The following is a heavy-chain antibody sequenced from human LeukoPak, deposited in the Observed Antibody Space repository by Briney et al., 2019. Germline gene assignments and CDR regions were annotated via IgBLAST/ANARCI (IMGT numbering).Heavy chain of an antibody. D-gene: IGHD5-24*01. CDR3: ARDNSVRDEAWWFYP. J-gene: IGHJ5*02. CDR1: GYTFTSYE. V-gene: IGHV1-8*02. CDR2: MNPNSGNT. Sequence: ASVKVSCKASGYTFTSYESNWVRQATGQGLEWMGWMNPNSGNTGYAQKFQGRVTLTRDMSTSTDYLELSSLRSEDTAVYYCARDNSVRDEAWWFYPWGQGTLVTVSS.